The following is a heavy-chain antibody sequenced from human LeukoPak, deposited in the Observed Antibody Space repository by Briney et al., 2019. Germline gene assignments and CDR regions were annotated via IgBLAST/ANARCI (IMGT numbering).Heavy chain of an antibody. J-gene: IGHJ6*02. CDR2: FDPEDGET. CDR1: GYTLTELS. CDR3: ATSYSTGCISARPYGMDV. Sequence: ASVTVSFTGSGYTLTELSMHWVRQAPGKGGEWMGGFDPEDGETNYAQKFQGRVTMTKDTATDKDYMELRRVRYGGTAVYYCATSYSTGCISARPYGMDVWGQVTTVTVSS. V-gene: IGHV1-24*01. D-gene: IGHD6-19*01.